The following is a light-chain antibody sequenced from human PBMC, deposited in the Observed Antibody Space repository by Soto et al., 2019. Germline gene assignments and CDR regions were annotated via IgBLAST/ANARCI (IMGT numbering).Light chain of an antibody. V-gene: IGKV1-5*01. Sequence: DIQMTQSPSTLSASVGDRVTITCRASQSISSWLVWYQQKPGKAPKLLIYDASSLESGVPSRFSGSGSGTEFTLTISSLQPDDFATYYCQQYNSYSPAFGGGTKVDIK. CDR1: QSISSW. J-gene: IGKJ4*01. CDR2: DAS. CDR3: QQYNSYSPA.